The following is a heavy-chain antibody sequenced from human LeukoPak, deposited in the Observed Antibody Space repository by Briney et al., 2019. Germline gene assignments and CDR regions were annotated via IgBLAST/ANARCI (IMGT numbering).Heavy chain of an antibody. Sequence: ASVKVSFKASGYTFIDYYLHWVRQAPGQGLEEMGWINPKNGDTNYVQRFQGRVSMTRDTSISTAYMELNRLKSDDTAVYYCARAGTVMLLDDWGRGTLVTVSS. D-gene: IGHD3-16*01. CDR1: GYTFIDYY. CDR3: ARAGTVMLLDD. V-gene: IGHV1-2*02. CDR2: INPKNGDT. J-gene: IGHJ4*02.